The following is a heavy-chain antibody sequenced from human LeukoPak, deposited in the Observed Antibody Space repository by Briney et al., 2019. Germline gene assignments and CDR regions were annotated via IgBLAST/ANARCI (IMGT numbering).Heavy chain of an antibody. CDR2: ISLYNGNK. CDR1: GYTFISHG. J-gene: IGHJ5*02. V-gene: IGHV1-18*01. CDR3: AKAPGKNWGDSYWFDP. Sequence: ASVKASCKASGYTFISHGITWLRQAPGQGLEWMGWISLYNGNKKYAEKFQDRVSMTTDTSTSTAYMEVKSLRSDDTAVYYCAKAPGKNWGDSYWFDPWGQGTLVIVSS. D-gene: IGHD3-16*01.